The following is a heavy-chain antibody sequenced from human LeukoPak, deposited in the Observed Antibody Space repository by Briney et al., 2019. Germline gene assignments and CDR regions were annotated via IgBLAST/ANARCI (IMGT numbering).Heavy chain of an antibody. D-gene: IGHD2-2*01. J-gene: IGHJ3*02. CDR2: ISGDGGST. CDR3: AKDMGSRRAEAFDI. CDR1: GFTFDDYA. Sequence: GGSLRLSCADSGFTFDDYAMHWVRQAPGKGLEWVSLISGDGGSTYYADSVKGRFTISRDNSKNSLYLQMNSLRTEDTALYYCAKDMGSRRAEAFDIWGQGTMVTVSS. V-gene: IGHV3-43*02.